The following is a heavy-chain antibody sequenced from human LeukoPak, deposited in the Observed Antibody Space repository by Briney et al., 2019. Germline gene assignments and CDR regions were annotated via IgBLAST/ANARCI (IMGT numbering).Heavy chain of an antibody. Sequence: PGGSLRLSCTASGFTFSSYSLNWVRQAPGKGLEWVSSVSTGSNYIYYADSVKGRFTISRDNDKNSLYLQMNSLRVEDTAVYYCARGVPSGVDYFDYWGQGTLVTVSS. J-gene: IGHJ4*02. V-gene: IGHV3-21*01. CDR2: VSTGSNYI. CDR3: ARGVPSGVDYFDY. CDR1: GFTFSSYS. D-gene: IGHD6-19*01.